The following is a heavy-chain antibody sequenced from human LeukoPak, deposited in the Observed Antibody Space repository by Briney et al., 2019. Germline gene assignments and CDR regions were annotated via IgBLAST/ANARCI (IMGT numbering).Heavy chain of an antibody. CDR2: IYHSGST. V-gene: IGHV4-38-2*02. CDR3: ARARYGDFDY. Sequence: SETLSLTCTVSGYSISSGYYWGWIRQPPGKGLEWIGSIYHSGSTYYNPSLKSRVTISVDTSKNQFSLQLNSVTPEDTAVYYCARARYGDFDYWGQGTLVTVSS. J-gene: IGHJ4*02. CDR1: GYSISSGYY. D-gene: IGHD3-10*01.